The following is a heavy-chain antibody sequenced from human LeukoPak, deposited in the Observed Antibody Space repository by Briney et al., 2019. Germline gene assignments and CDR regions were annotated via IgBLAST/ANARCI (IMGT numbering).Heavy chain of an antibody. D-gene: IGHD4-11*01. J-gene: IGHJ5*02. Sequence: SETLSLTCAVYGGSFSAYYWTWIRQPPGKGLEWIGEINHSGSTNYNPSLKSRVTISIDTSKNQFSLKLRSVPAADTAVYYCARGEYGNQRSNNWFDPWGQGTLVTVSS. CDR3: ARGEYGNQRSNNWFDP. CDR2: INHSGST. V-gene: IGHV4-34*01. CDR1: GGSFSAYY.